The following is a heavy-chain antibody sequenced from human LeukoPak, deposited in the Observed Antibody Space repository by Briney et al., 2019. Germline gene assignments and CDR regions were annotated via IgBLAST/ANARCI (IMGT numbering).Heavy chain of an antibody. D-gene: IGHD4-17*01. V-gene: IGHV4-38-2*01. CDR2: IYHSGST. Sequence: PSETLSLTCAVSGYSISSGYYWGWIRQPPGKGLEWIGSIYHSGSTYYNPSLKSRVTISVDTSKKQFSLKLSSVTAADTAVYYCALYGDYESRQFDYWGEGTLVTVSS. CDR1: GYSISSGYY. CDR3: ALYGDYESRQFDY. J-gene: IGHJ4*02.